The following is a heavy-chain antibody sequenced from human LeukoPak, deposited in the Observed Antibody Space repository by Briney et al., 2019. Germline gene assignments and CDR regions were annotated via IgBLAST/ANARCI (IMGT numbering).Heavy chain of an antibody. CDR1: GFTFSSYG. Sequence: GGSLRLSCAASGFTFSSYGMHWVRQAPGQGLEWMGWINPNSGDTNYAQKFQGRVTMTRDTTISTAYMELSRLRSDDTAVFYCATLMAHLDYWGQGTLVTVSS. CDR3: ATLMAHLDY. CDR2: INPNSGDT. V-gene: IGHV1-2*02. D-gene: IGHD2-8*01. J-gene: IGHJ4*02.